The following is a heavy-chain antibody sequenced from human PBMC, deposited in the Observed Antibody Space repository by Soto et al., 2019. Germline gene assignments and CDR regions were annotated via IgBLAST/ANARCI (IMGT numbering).Heavy chain of an antibody. CDR3: APNLGELSLGAFDI. J-gene: IGHJ3*02. Sequence: SGPTLVNPTQTLTLTCTFSWFSLSTSGVGVGWIRQPPGKALEWLALIYWDDDKRYSPSLKSRLTITKDTSKNQVVLTMTNMDPVDTATYYCAPNLGELSLGAFDIWGQGTMVTVSS. V-gene: IGHV2-5*02. D-gene: IGHD3-16*02. CDR2: IYWDDDK. CDR1: WFSLSTSGVG.